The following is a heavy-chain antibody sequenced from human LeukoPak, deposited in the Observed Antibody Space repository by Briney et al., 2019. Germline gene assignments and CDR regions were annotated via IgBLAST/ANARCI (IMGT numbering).Heavy chain of an antibody. D-gene: IGHD3-3*01. CDR1: GYSISSGYY. V-gene: IGHV4-38-2*02. CDR2: IYHSGST. CDR3: ARDGVGSLYNWFDP. Sequence: TSETLSLTCTVSGYSISSGYYWGWIRQPPGKGLEWIGGIYHSGSTYYNPSLKSRVTISVDTSKNQFSLKLSSVTAADTAVYYCARDGVGSLYNWFDPWGQGTLVTVSS. J-gene: IGHJ5*02.